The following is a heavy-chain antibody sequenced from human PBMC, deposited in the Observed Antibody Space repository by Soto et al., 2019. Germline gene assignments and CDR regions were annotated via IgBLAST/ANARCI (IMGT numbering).Heavy chain of an antibody. CDR3: AKRRASRTAITGTSEFDY. CDR2: ISGSGGST. J-gene: IGHJ4*02. V-gene: IGHV3-23*01. CDR1: GFTFSSYA. Sequence: GGSLRLSCAASGFTFSSYAMNWVRQAPGKGLEWVSTISGSGGSTYYADSVKGRFTFSRDNSKNTLFLQMNSLRAEDTAIYYCAKRRASRTAITGTSEFDYWGQGTLVTVSS. D-gene: IGHD1-7*01.